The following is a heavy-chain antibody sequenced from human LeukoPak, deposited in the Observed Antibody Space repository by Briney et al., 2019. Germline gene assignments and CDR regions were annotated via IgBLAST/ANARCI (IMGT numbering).Heavy chain of an antibody. Sequence: SQTLSLTCAISGDSVSSNCVTWNWIRQSSSRGLECLGRTYYRSTWYNDYAVSVRGRITVNPDTSKNQFSLHLNSVTPEDTAVYYCARRLTQYDCFDPWGQGILVTVSS. CDR2: TYYRSTWYN. CDR3: ARRLTQYDCFDP. J-gene: IGHJ5*02. V-gene: IGHV6-1*01. D-gene: IGHD2-2*01. CDR1: GDSVSSNCVT.